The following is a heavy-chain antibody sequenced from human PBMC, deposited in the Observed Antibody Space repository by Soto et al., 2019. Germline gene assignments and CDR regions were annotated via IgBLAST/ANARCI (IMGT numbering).Heavy chain of an antibody. CDR1: GGSISSGGYY. CDR2: IYYSGST. CDR3: ARYWNYVGIDY. Sequence: SETLSLTCTVSGGSISSGGYYWSWIRQHPGKGLEWIGYIYYSGSTYYNPSLKSRVTISVDTSKNQFSLKLSSVTAADTAVYYCARYWNYVGIDYWGQGTLVTVYS. V-gene: IGHV4-31*03. J-gene: IGHJ4*02. D-gene: IGHD1-7*01.